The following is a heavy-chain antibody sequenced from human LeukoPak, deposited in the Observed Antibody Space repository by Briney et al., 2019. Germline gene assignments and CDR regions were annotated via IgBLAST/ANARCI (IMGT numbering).Heavy chain of an antibody. CDR2: IWNDGTNR. CDR3: AKDAQRGFDYSNSLEY. D-gene: IGHD4-11*01. CDR1: GFTFSHYG. V-gene: IGHV3-33*06. Sequence: GSLRLSCAASGFTFSHYGMHWVRQAPGKGLEWVAVIWNDGTNRYYGDSVKGRFTISRDDSKNTVYLQMNGLRAGDTAAYYCAKDAQRGFDYSNSLEYWGQGTLVTVSS. J-gene: IGHJ4*02.